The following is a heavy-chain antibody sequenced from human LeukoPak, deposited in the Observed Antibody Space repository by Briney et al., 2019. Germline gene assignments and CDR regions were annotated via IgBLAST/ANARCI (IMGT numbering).Heavy chain of an antibody. CDR1: GYTFTTYG. Sequence: GASVRVSCKASGYTFTTYGLSWVRQAPGQGLEWMGWISTYNGNTNYAQKFQGRVTMTTDTSTSTAYMELRSLRSDDTAVYYCARDPTEDFWSGFYSYSDFWGRGTLVTVSS. D-gene: IGHD3-3*01. V-gene: IGHV1-18*01. CDR2: ISTYNGNT. CDR3: ARDPTEDFWSGFYSYSDF. J-gene: IGHJ4*02.